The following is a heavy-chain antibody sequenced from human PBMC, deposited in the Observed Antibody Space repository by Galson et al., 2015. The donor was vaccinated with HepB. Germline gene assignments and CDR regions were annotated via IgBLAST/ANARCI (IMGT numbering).Heavy chain of an antibody. Sequence: SLRLSCAASGFTFSSYAMHWVCQAPGKGLEWVAVISYDGSNKYYADSVKGRFTISRDNSKNTLYLQMNGLRAEDTAVYYCARDRGYCSGGSCYSSYFQHWGQGTLVTVSS. J-gene: IGHJ1*01. CDR3: ARDRGYCSGGSCYSSYFQH. CDR2: ISYDGSNK. CDR1: GFTFSSYA. V-gene: IGHV3-30*04. D-gene: IGHD2-15*01.